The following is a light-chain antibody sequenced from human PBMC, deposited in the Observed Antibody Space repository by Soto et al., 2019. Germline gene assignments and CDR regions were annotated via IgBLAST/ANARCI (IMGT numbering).Light chain of an antibody. CDR1: QHVSSN. CDR3: QQYNNWPYT. V-gene: IGKV3-15*01. CDR2: RAS. J-gene: IGKJ2*01. Sequence: EIVMTQSPATLSVSPGGSATLSCRASQHVSSNFAWYRQKPGQAPTLLIYRASTRATGVPARFSGSESGTEFTVTISSMQSEDFAVYYCQQYNNWPYTFGQGTKLQIK.